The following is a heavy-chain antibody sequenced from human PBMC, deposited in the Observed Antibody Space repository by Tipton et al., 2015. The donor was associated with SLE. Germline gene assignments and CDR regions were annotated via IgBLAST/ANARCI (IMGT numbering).Heavy chain of an antibody. J-gene: IGHJ2*01. CDR2: ISYDGSNK. V-gene: IGHV3-30*04. CDR1: GFTFSSYA. D-gene: IGHD6-6*01. Sequence: SLRLSCAASGFTFSSYAMHWVRQAPGKGLEWVAVISYDGSNKYYADSVKGRFTISRDNSKNTLYLQMNSLRAEDTAVYYCARDGEYSSPYWYFDLWGRGTLVTVSS. CDR3: ARDGEYSSPYWYFDL.